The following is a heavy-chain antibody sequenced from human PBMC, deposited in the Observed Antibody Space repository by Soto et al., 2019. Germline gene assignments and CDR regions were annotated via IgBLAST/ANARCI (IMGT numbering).Heavy chain of an antibody. J-gene: IGHJ4*03. CDR3: ARSIGSSSFYFDF. V-gene: IGHV1-69*13. Sequence: SVKVSCKASGGTFSDYAVSWLRQAPGQGLEWMGGLIPIFGTTSYPQKFQGRVTITADDFSRTTYMELTRLTSEDTAVYFCARSIGSSSFYFDFWGHGTLVTVSS. CDR2: LIPIFGTT. D-gene: IGHD6-6*01. CDR1: GGTFSDYA.